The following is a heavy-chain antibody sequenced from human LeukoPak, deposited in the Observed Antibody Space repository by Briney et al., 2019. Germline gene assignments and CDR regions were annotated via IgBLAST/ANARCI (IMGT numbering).Heavy chain of an antibody. V-gene: IGHV1-2*02. J-gene: IGHJ3*02. CDR1: GYTFTGYY. Sequence: ASVKVSCKASGYTFTGYYMHWVRQAPGQGLEWMGWINPNSGGTNYAQKFQGRVTMTRDTSISTAYMELSRLRSDDTAVYYCAREPWGIAAAGTLAFDIWGQGTMVTVSS. CDR2: INPNSGGT. D-gene: IGHD6-13*01. CDR3: AREPWGIAAAGTLAFDI.